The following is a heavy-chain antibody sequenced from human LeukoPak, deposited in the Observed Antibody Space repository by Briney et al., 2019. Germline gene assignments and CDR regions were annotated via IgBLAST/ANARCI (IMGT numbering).Heavy chain of an antibody. D-gene: IGHD6-19*01. CDR3: AKGTGYSSGWAFDY. CDR2: ISGSADNT. J-gene: IGHJ4*02. Sequence: PGGSVRLSCAASGFTFSSYAMSWVRQAPGKGLEWVSAISGSADNTYYADSVKGRFTISRDNSKNTLYLQMNSLRAEDTAVYYCAKGTGYSSGWAFDYWGQGTLVTVSS. V-gene: IGHV3-23*01. CDR1: GFTFSSYA.